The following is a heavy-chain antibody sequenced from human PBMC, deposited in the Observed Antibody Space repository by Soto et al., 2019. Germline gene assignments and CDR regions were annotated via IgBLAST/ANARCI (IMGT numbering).Heavy chain of an antibody. Sequence: EVQLLGSGGGLVQPGGSLRLSCAASGLTFSTYAMSWVRQAPGKGLEWVSSISGNGANTYYTDSVKGRFIISRDNSKNKLFLQMKSLSDEDTALYYCAKDRPNYYGSGGGYYKAGGDYWGQGTLVTVSS. CDR2: ISGNGANT. J-gene: IGHJ4*02. CDR1: GLTFSTYA. CDR3: AKDRPNYYGSGGGYYKAGGDY. V-gene: IGHV3-23*01. D-gene: IGHD3-10*01.